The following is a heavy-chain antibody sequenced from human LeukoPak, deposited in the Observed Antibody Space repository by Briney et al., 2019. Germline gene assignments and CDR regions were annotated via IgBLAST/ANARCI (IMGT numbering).Heavy chain of an antibody. J-gene: IGHJ3*02. Sequence: GASVKVSCKASGYTFTGYYMHWVRQAPGQGLEWMGWINPNSGGTNYAQKFQGRVTMTRDTSISTAYMELSRLRSDDTAVYYCARPQWLRNHEAFDIWGQGTMVTVSS. D-gene: IGHD5-12*01. CDR2: INPNSGGT. V-gene: IGHV1-2*02. CDR1: GYTFTGYY. CDR3: ARPQWLRNHEAFDI.